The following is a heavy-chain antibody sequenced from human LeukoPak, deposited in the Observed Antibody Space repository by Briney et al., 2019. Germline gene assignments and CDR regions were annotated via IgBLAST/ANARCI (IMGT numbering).Heavy chain of an antibody. CDR3: AGQARPGSAEGAFDI. Sequence: GGSLRLSCTASGFTFSSYDMHWLRQDKGKGLEWVSAISTAGDPYYLGSVKGRFTISRENAKNSFYLQMNSLRAGDTAVYYCAGQARPGSAEGAFDIWGQGTMVTVSS. D-gene: IGHD2-2*01. V-gene: IGHV3-13*05. CDR1: GFTFSSYD. J-gene: IGHJ3*02. CDR2: ISTAGDP.